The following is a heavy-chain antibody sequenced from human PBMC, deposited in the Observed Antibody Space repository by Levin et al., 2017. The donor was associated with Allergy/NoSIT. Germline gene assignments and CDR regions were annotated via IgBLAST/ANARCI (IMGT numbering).Heavy chain of an antibody. CDR3: AGEPNSPYYYHYGLDV. D-gene: IGHD2/OR15-2a*01. Sequence: SQTLSLTCTVSGGSISDASYYWAWVRQPPGKGLEWVGSIYYDGSAYYNPSLKTRLTISVDTSKNQFSLRVNSGTAADTAVYYCAGEPNSPYYYHYGLDVWGPGTTVTVSS. J-gene: IGHJ6*02. CDR2: IYYDGSA. V-gene: IGHV4-39*07. CDR1: GGSISDASYY.